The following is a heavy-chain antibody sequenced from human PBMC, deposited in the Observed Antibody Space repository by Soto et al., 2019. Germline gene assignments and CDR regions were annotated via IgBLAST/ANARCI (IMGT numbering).Heavy chain of an antibody. Sequence: SETLSLTCTVSGGSISSSSYYWGWIRQPPGKGLEWIGSIYYSGSTYYNPSLKSRVTISVDTSKNQFSLKLSSVTAADTAVYYCARHVGAARPAPKWTYYYYGMDVWGQGTTVTVYS. D-gene: IGHD6-6*01. CDR2: IYYSGST. CDR1: GGSISSSSYY. CDR3: ARHVGAARPAPKWTYYYYGMDV. J-gene: IGHJ6*02. V-gene: IGHV4-39*01.